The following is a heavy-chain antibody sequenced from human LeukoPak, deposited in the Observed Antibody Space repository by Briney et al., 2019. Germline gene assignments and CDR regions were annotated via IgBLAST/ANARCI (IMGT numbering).Heavy chain of an antibody. CDR2: ISPGDSDT. Sequence: GESLKISCKGSGYXFTSYWIGWVRQMPGKGLEWMGIISPGDSDTRYSPSFQGQVTISADKSISTAYLQWSSLKASDTATYYCARPATVVTPRAFDIWGQGTMVTVSS. D-gene: IGHD4-23*01. CDR3: ARPATVVTPRAFDI. J-gene: IGHJ3*02. CDR1: GYXFTSYW. V-gene: IGHV5-51*01.